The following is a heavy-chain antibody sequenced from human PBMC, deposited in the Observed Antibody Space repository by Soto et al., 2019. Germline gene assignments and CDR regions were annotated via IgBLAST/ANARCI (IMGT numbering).Heavy chain of an antibody. J-gene: IGHJ4*02. CDR2: ISYDGSNK. V-gene: IGHV3-30-3*01. Sequence: QVQLVESGGGVVQPGRSLRLSCAASGFTFSSYAMHWVRQAPGKGLEWVAVISYDGSNKYYADSVKGRFTISRDNSKNTLYLQMNSLRAEDTAVYYCARDLDYYDSSGYYWGQGTLVTVSS. CDR1: GFTFSSYA. D-gene: IGHD3-22*01. CDR3: ARDLDYYDSSGYY.